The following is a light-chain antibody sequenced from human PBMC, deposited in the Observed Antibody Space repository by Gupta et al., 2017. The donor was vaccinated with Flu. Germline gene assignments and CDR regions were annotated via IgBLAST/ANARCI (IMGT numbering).Light chain of an antibody. J-gene: IGLJ1*01. CDR2: EVS. CDR3: SANAGSPLYV. Sequence: QSTLTQPPSASGSPGQSVTISCTGTSSDVGGYNYVSWYQQRPGKAPKLMIYEVSKRPAGVPVRFSGSKSGNTASLTVSERQDEDDADYYGSANAGSPLYVFGTGTKVTVL. V-gene: IGLV2-8*01. CDR1: SSDVGGYNY.